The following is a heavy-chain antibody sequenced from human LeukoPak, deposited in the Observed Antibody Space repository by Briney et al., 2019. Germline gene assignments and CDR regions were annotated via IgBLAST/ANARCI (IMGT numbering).Heavy chain of an antibody. V-gene: IGHV4-59*01. CDR2: IYYSGSI. D-gene: IGHD2-21*02. Sequence: SETLSLTCTVSGGSISSYYWSWIRQPPGKGLEWIGYIYYSGSINYNPSLKSRVTISVDTSKNQFSLKLSSVTAADTAVYYCARAAYCGGDCYLPPFDYWGQGTLVTVSS. CDR3: ARAAYCGGDCYLPPFDY. CDR1: GGSISSYY. J-gene: IGHJ4*02.